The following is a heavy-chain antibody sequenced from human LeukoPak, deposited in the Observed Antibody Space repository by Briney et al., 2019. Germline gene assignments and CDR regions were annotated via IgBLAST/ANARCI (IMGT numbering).Heavy chain of an antibody. CDR1: GYCFTSYC. J-gene: IGHJ4*02. CDR2: NNPGDAET. Sequence: GVSFQSSSKGSGYCFTSYCIGWVGQMPRKGLEWIGINNPGDAETKYSTSINGQVTISSEKSISTAYLQRSSLKASDTAMYYCARPGYRSIDFDYWGQGTLVTVSS. V-gene: IGHV5-51*01. D-gene: IGHD6-19*01. CDR3: ARPGYRSIDFDY.